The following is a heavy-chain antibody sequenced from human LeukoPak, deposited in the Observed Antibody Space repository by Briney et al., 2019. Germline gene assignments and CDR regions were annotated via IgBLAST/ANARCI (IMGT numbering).Heavy chain of an antibody. J-gene: IGHJ4*02. CDR2: ISSISSTI. CDR1: GFTFNGYG. Sequence: GGSLRLSCAASGFTFNGYGMNWVRQAPGKGLEWVAYISSISSTIHYSDSVKGRFTISRDNSKNTLYLQLNSLRAEDTAVYYCAKRSGSYGPFDYWGQGTLVTVSS. D-gene: IGHD1-26*01. CDR3: AKRSGSYGPFDY. V-gene: IGHV3-48*01.